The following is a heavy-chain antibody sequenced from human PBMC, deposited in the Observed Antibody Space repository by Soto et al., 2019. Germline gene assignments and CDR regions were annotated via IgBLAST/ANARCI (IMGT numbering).Heavy chain of an antibody. Sequence: QVQLVQSGAEVKKPGSSVKVSCRASGDTFSSYTVNWLRQAPGRGLEWMGRIIPILTTTDYAQNFRGRLTITADKSTNTVYMELSSLRSEDTAVYHCARLRYCGYDCYYKHYYGMDVWGQGTTVTVAS. V-gene: IGHV1-69*08. CDR1: GDTFSSYT. D-gene: IGHD2-21*02. J-gene: IGHJ6*02. CDR3: ARLRYCGYDCYYKHYYGMDV. CDR2: IIPILTTT.